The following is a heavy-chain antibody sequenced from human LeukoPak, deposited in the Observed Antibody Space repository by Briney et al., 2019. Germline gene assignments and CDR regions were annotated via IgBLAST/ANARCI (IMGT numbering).Heavy chain of an antibody. J-gene: IGHJ4*02. CDR1: GFTFSSYS. CDR2: ISSSSSNI. Sequence: GGSLRPSCAASGFTFSSYSMNWVRQAPGKGLEWVSSISSSSSNIYYADSVKGRFTISRDNAKNSLYLQMNSLRAEDTAVYYCARDLTPVPRPYYFDYWGQGTLVTVSS. V-gene: IGHV3-21*01. D-gene: IGHD2-15*01. CDR3: ARDLTPVPRPYYFDY.